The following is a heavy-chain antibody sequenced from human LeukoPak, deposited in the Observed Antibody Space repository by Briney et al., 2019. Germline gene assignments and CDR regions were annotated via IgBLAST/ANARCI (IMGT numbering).Heavy chain of an antibody. CDR1: GGSISSYY. V-gene: IGHV4-59*01. D-gene: IGHD3-10*01. CDR2: IYYSGST. J-gene: IGHJ5*02. CDR3: ATATMVRGVMSWFDP. Sequence: SETLSLTCTVSGGSISSYYWSWIRQPPGKGLEWIGYIYYSGSTNYNPSLKSRVTISVDTSKNQFSLKLSSVIAADTAVYYCATATMVRGVMSWFDPWGQGTLVTVSS.